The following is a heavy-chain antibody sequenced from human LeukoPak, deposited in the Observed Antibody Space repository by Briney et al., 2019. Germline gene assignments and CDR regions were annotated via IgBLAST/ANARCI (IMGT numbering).Heavy chain of an antibody. J-gene: IGHJ5*02. V-gene: IGHV4-34*01. Sequence: SETLSRTGGGYGDSFYNYYWKWIRQFPGKRLEWIVEVDHSGRTTYRPSLQGRVTISVDTSKSQFSLKSNSVTAADTAVYFCAATNYFYGSGSFHKRAPWGQGTLVPVSS. CDR1: GDSFYNYY. D-gene: IGHD3-10*01. CDR2: VDHSGRT. CDR3: AATNYFYGSGSFHKRAP.